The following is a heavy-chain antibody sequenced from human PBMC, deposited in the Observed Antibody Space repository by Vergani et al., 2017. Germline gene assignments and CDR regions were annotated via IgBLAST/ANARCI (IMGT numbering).Heavy chain of an antibody. D-gene: IGHD3-22*01. CDR3: ARPNYYDSSGYYWELAY. CDR2: ISSSSSTI. V-gene: IGHV3-48*01. CDR1: GFTFSSYG. J-gene: IGHJ4*02. Sequence: VQLVESGGGVVQPGGSLRLSCAASGFTFSSYGMHWVRQAPGKGLEWVSYISSSSSTIYYADSVKGRFTISRDNAKNSLYLQMNSLRAEDTAVYYCARPNYYDSSGYYWELAYWGQGTLVTVSS.